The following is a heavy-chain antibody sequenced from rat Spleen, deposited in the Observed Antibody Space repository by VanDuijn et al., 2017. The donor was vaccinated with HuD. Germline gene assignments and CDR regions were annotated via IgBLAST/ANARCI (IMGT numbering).Heavy chain of an antibody. CDR3: SRGYVMDA. J-gene: IGHJ4*01. V-gene: IGHV5S23*01. CDR2: ISPSGGGT. Sequence: EVQLVESGGGLVQPGRSLELSCAASGFIFRNYDMAWVRQAPTKGLEWVASISPSGGGTYYRDSVKGRFTVSRDNAKSTVHLQMDSLRSEDTATYYCSRGYVMDAWGQGASVTVSS. CDR1: GFIFRNYD.